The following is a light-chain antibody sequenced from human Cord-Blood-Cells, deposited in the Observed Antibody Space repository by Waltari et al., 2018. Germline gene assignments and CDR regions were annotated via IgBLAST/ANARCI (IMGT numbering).Light chain of an antibody. J-gene: IGKJ2*01. V-gene: IGKV1-39*01. Sequence: DIQMTQSPSSLSASVGDRVTITCRASQSISSYLNWYQQKPGKAPKLLIYAASSLQSGVPSRFSGSGSGTDYTLTISSLQPEDFATYDCQQSYSTPYNFGQGTKLEIK. CDR3: QQSYSTPYN. CDR1: QSISSY. CDR2: AAS.